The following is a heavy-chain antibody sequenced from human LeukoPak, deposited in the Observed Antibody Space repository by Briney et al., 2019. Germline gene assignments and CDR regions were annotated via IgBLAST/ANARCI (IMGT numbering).Heavy chain of an antibody. V-gene: IGHV3-23*01. D-gene: IGHD3-22*01. CDR2: ISGSGGNT. J-gene: IGHJ4*02. CDR1: GFSFSIYG. CDR3: AKAQFPYYSDGSGYPLDY. Sequence: PGGSLRLSCEASGFSFSIYGMSWVRQAPGKGLEWVSGISGSGGNTYYAEALTGRFTVSRDNSKNTLYLQMNSLRAEDTAVYYCAKAQFPYYSDGSGYPLDYWGQGTLVTVSS.